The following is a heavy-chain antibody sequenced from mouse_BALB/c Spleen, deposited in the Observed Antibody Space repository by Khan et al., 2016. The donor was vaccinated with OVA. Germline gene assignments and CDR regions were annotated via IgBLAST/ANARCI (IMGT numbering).Heavy chain of an antibody. CDR1: GFSLTSDG. CDR3: ARREVLYFDA. V-gene: IGHV2-3*01. Sequence: QVQLKESGPGLVAPSQCLSITCTVSGFSLTSDGVSWVRQPPGKGLEWLGVIWGDGSTNYHPALRSRLSIRKDNSKSQVFLKLDSLQTDDTATYYCARREVLYFDAWGQGTTLTVSS. CDR2: IWGDGST. J-gene: IGHJ2*01. D-gene: IGHD1-3*01.